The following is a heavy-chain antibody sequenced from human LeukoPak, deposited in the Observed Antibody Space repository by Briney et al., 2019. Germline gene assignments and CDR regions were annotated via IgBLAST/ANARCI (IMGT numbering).Heavy chain of an antibody. CDR3: ARDRYLDYGDFDY. Sequence: GGSLRLSCAASGFTFSTYAMSWVRQAPGKGLEWVAVISYDGSNKYYADSVKGRFTISRDNSKNTLYLQMNSLRAEDTAVYYCARDRYLDYGDFDYWGQGTLVAVSS. V-gene: IGHV3-30*04. D-gene: IGHD4-17*01. CDR2: ISYDGSNK. J-gene: IGHJ4*02. CDR1: GFTFSTYA.